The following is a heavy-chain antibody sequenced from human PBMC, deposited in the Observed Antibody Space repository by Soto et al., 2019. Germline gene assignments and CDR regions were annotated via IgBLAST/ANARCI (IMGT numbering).Heavy chain of an antibody. CDR3: ARQATNYRRPSGFIDY. J-gene: IGHJ4*02. D-gene: IGHD2-8*01. CDR1: GGSISSRSYY. V-gene: IGHV4-39*01. CDR2: IYYSGST. Sequence: QLQLQESGPGLVKPSETLSLTCTVSGGSISSRSYYWGWIRQPPGKGLEWIGSIYYSGSTYYNPSLKSRVTISVDTSKNQFSLKLSSVTATDTAVYYCARQATNYRRPSGFIDYWGQGTLVTVS.